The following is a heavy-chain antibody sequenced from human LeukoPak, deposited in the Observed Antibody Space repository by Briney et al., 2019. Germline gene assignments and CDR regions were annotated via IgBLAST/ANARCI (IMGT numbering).Heavy chain of an antibody. CDR1: GFTFDDYG. V-gene: IGHV3-20*01. CDR3: ARDEGGWRYNWFDP. Sequence: GGPLRLSCAASGFTFDDYGMSWVRHAPGKGLEWVSGINWNGGSTGYADSVKGRFTISRDNAKNSLYLQMNSLRAEDTALYHCARDEGGWRYNWFDPWGQGTLVTVSS. J-gene: IGHJ5*02. D-gene: IGHD6-19*01. CDR2: INWNGGST.